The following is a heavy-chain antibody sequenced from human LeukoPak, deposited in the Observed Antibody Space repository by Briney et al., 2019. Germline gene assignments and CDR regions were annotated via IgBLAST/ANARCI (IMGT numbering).Heavy chain of an antibody. Sequence: WXXQAXXKGLEWVSSISSSSSYIYYADSVKGRFTISRDNAKNSLYLQMNSLRAEDTAVYYCARDQGDGYNYFDYWGQGTLVTVSS. CDR3: ARDQGDGYNYFDY. CDR2: ISSSSSYI. V-gene: IGHV3-21*01. J-gene: IGHJ4*02. D-gene: IGHD5-24*01.